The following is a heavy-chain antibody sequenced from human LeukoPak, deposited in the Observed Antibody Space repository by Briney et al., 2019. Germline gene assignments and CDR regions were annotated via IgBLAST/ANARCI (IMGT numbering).Heavy chain of an antibody. CDR1: GYSFTSYW. D-gene: IGHD1-26*01. J-gene: IGHJ2*01. Sequence: GESLKISCKGSGYSFTSYWIGWVRQMPGKGLEWMGIIYPGDSDTRYSPSFQGQVTISADKSITTAYLQWSSLKASDTAMYYCARRSASRGGDFDLWGRGTLVTVSS. CDR2: IYPGDSDT. CDR3: ARRSASRGGDFDL. V-gene: IGHV5-51*01.